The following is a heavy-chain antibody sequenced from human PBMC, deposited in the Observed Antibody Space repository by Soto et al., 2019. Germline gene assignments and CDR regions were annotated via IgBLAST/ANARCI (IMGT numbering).Heavy chain of an antibody. D-gene: IGHD2-8*01. CDR2: IIPVVGTT. CDR1: GDTFTTNS. V-gene: IGHV1-69*06. Sequence: QVQLVQSGAEVKKPGSSVKVSCKASGDTFTTNSLNWVRQAPGQGLEWMGGIIPVVGTTKYAQNYQDRVTITGDKSTNTAYMELSSLRSYDAAVYYCARGLLYATTYFDYLGQGTPVTVSS. CDR3: ARGLLYATTYFDY. J-gene: IGHJ4*02.